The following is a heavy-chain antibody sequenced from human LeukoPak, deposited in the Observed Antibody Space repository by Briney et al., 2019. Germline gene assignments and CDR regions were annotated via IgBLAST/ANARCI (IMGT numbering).Heavy chain of an antibody. V-gene: IGHV4-34*01. J-gene: IGHJ6*02. CDR1: GGSFSGYY. Sequence: SETLSLTCAVSGGSFSGYYWSWIRQPPGKGLEWIGEINHSGSTNYNPSLKSRVTISVDTSKNQISLKLSSVTAADTAVYYCARGRWIAAAGSYYYYGMDVWGQGTTVTVSS. CDR2: INHSGST. CDR3: ARGRWIAAAGSYYYYGMDV. D-gene: IGHD6-13*01.